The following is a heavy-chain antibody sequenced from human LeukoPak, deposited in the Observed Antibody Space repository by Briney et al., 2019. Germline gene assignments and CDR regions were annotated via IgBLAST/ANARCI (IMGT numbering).Heavy chain of an antibody. CDR3: ARGPPRYSYGYFSDY. CDR2: IYYSGST. D-gene: IGHD5-18*01. J-gene: IGHJ4*02. CDR1: GGSISSGGYY. V-gene: IGHV4-31*03. Sequence: TLSLTCTVSGGSISSGGYYWSWIRQHPGKGLEWIGYIYYSGSTYYNPSLKSRVTISVDTSKNQFSLKLSSVTAADTAVYYCARGPPRYSYGYFSDYWGQGTLVTVSS.